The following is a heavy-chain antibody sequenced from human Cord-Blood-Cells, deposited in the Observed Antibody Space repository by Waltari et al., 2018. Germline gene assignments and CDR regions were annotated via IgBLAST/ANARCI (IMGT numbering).Heavy chain of an antibody. Sequence: QVQLQQWGAGMLKPSETLSLTCAVSGGSFSGYYWSWIRQPPGKGLEWIGEINHSGSTNYNPSLKSRVTISVDTSKNQFSLKLSSVTAADTAVYYCARGDYYDSSGYYSAFDIWGQGTMVTVSS. J-gene: IGHJ3*02. D-gene: IGHD3-22*01. V-gene: IGHV4-34*01. CDR1: GGSFSGYY. CDR3: ARGDYYDSSGYYSAFDI. CDR2: INHSGST.